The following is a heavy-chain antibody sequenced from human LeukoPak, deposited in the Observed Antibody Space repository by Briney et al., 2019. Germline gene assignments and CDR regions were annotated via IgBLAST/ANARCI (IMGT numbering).Heavy chain of an antibody. J-gene: IGHJ5*02. Sequence: PSETLSLTCAVYGGSFSGYYWSWIRQPPGKGLEWIGEINHSGSTNYNPSLKSRVTISVDTSKNQFSLKLSSVTAAHTAVYYCARVKGSSSWYWGWFDPWGKGALVTVSS. V-gene: IGHV4-34*01. CDR3: ARVKGSSSWYWGWFDP. CDR1: GGSFSGYY. D-gene: IGHD6-13*01. CDR2: INHSGST.